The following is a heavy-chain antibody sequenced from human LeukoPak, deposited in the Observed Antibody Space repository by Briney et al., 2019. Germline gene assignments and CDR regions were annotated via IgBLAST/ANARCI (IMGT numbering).Heavy chain of an antibody. CDR3: ARSLYSNYPFDY. J-gene: IGHJ4*02. Sequence: ASVKVSCKASGYTFTSYAMHWVRQAPGQRLEWMGWINAGNGNTKYSQEFQGRVTITRDTSASTAYMELSSLRSEDMAVYYCARSLYSNYPFDYWGQGTLVTVSS. V-gene: IGHV1-3*03. D-gene: IGHD4-11*01. CDR2: INAGNGNT. CDR1: GYTFTSYA.